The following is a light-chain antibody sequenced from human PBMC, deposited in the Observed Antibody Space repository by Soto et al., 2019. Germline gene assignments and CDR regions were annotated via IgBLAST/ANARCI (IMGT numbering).Light chain of an antibody. CDR1: QDIADY. CDR3: LQHDNVPT. J-gene: IGKJ2*01. Sequence: DIQMTQSPSSLSASVGDRVTITCRASQDIADYLAWYQQKPGQVPNLLIYAASTLQSGVPSRFTGSGSGTDFTLTITGLQPEDFATYFCLQHDNVPTFGLGTKLEVK. V-gene: IGKV1-27*01. CDR2: AAS.